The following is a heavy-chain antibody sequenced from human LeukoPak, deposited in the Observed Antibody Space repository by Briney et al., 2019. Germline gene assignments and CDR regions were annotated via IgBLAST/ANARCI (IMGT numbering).Heavy chain of an antibody. D-gene: IGHD6-19*01. CDR3: ARGDSSGWNPSPFFDY. V-gene: IGHV4-31*03. J-gene: IGHJ4*02. CDR2: IYYSGST. Sequence: PSQTLSLTCTVSGGSISSGGYYWSWIRQHPGKGLEWIGYIYYSGSTYYNPSLKSRVTISVDTSKNQFSLKLSSVTAADTAVHYCARGDSSGWNPSPFFDYWGQGTLVTVSS. CDR1: GGSISSGGYY.